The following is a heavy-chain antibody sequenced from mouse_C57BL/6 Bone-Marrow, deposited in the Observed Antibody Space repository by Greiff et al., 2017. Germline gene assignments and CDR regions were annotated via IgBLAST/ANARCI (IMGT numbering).Heavy chain of an antibody. CDR3: TTYGPYAMDY. Sequence: VQLHQSGAELVRPGASVKLSCTASGFNIKDDYMHWVKQRPEQGLEWIGWIDPENGDTEYASKFQGKATITADTSSNTAYLQLSSLTSEDTAVYYCTTYGPYAMDYWGQGTSGTVSS. CDR1: GFNIKDDY. D-gene: IGHD1-2*01. CDR2: IDPENGDT. V-gene: IGHV14-4*01. J-gene: IGHJ4*01.